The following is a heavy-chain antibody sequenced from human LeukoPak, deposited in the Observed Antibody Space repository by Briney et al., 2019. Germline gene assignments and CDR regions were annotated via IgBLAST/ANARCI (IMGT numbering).Heavy chain of an antibody. CDR2: IYSGGST. V-gene: IGHV3-66*01. CDR1: GFTVSSNY. J-gene: IGHJ4*02. Sequence: GGSLRLSCAASGFTVSSNYMSWVRQAPGKGLEWVSVIYSGGSTYYADSVKGRFTISRDNSKNTLYLQMNSLRAEDTAVYYCARDGRYCSGGSCYSGFDYWGQGTLVTVSS. D-gene: IGHD2-15*01. CDR3: ARDGRYCSGGSCYSGFDY.